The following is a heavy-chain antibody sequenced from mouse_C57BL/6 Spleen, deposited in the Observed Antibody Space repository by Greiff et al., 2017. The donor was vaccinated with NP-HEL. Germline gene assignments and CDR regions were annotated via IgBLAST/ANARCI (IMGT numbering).Heavy chain of an antibody. CDR2: INPSTGGT. D-gene: IGHD1-1*01. V-gene: IGHV1-42*01. CDR1: GYSFTGYY. CDR3: ARSIYYYGSSYDYYFDY. Sequence: VQLQQSGPELVKPGASVKISCKASGYSFTGYYMNWVKQSPEKSLEWIGEINPSTGGTTYNQKFKAKATLTVDKSSSTAYMQLKSLTSEDSAVYYCARSIYYYGSSYDYYFDYWGQGTTLTVSS. J-gene: IGHJ2*01.